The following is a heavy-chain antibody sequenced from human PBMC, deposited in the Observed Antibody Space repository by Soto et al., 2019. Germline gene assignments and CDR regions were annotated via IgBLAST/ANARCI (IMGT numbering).Heavy chain of an antibody. D-gene: IGHD6-19*01. CDR3: ARGGLLPDY. V-gene: IGHV4-30-2*01. Sequence: QLQLQESGSGLVKPSQTLSLTCAVSGGSISSGGYSWSWIRQPPGKGLEWIGYISHSGSTYFNPSHKRRVNISVDRSKNQFSLKLSSVTAADTAVYYCARGGLLPDYWGQGTLVTVSS. CDR1: GGSISSGGYS. J-gene: IGHJ4*02. CDR2: ISHSGST.